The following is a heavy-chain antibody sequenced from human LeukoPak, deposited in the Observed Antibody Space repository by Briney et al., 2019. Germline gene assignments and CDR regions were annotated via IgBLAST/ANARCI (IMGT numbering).Heavy chain of an antibody. CDR3: ARVQRQWKWELQGGHDY. CDR1: GYTFTGYY. D-gene: IGHD1-26*01. CDR2: INLNSGGT. J-gene: IGHJ4*02. V-gene: IGHV1-2*02. Sequence: AALKVSCKSSGYTFTGYYMHWVRQPPAQGLEWMGWINLNSGGTNYAQKVQGRVNMTRDTSIRKAYMALSRVRSDDTGVYYCARVQRQWKWELQGGHDYWGQGTLVTVSS.